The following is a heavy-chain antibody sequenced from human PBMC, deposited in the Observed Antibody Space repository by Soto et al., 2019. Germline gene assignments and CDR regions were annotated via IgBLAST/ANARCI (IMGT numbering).Heavy chain of an antibody. CDR3: AKDLVYGDYKYYYYGMDV. D-gene: IGHD4-17*01. CDR2: ISGSGGST. CDR1: GFTFSSYA. J-gene: IGHJ6*02. V-gene: IGHV3-23*01. Sequence: EVQLLESGGGLVQPGGSLRLSCAASGFTFSSYAMSWVRQAPGKGLEWVSAISGSGGSTYYADSVKGRFTISRDNSKNTLYLQMNSLRAEDTAVYYCAKDLVYGDYKYYYYGMDVWGQGTKVTVSS.